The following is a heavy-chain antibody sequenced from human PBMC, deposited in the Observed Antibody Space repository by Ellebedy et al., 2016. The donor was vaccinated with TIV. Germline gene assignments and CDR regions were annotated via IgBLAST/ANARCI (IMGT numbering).Heavy chain of an antibody. CDR3: AKDHGYSRGWPLGS. D-gene: IGHD6-19*01. CDR2: IWYDGSIK. V-gene: IGHV3-33*03. CDR1: GLTFSRYG. J-gene: IGHJ4*02. Sequence: GESLKISCAASGLTFSRYGMHWIRQAPDKGLEWVAVIWYDGSIKYLADSVKGRFTISRDNSKNTLYPQMISLGPEDTAVYYCAKDHGYSRGWPLGSWGQGTLVTVS.